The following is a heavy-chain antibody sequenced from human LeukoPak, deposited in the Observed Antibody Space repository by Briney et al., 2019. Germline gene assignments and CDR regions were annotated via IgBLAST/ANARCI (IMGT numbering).Heavy chain of an antibody. V-gene: IGHV3-30*18. D-gene: IGHD1-26*01. J-gene: IGHJ4*02. Sequence: GRSLRLSCAASGFTFSSYGMHWVRQAQGKGLEWVAVISYFGSNKYYADSVKGRFTISRDNSKNTLYLQMNSLRAEDTSVYYCAKDLKIVGVTTWEVDYWGQGTLVTVSS. CDR2: ISYFGSNK. CDR1: GFTFSSYG. CDR3: AKDLKIVGVTTWEVDY.